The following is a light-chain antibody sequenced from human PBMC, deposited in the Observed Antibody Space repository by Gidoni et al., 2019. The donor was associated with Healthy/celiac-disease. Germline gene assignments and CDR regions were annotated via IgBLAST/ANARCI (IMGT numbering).Light chain of an antibody. CDR3: QQYYSTLT. J-gene: IGKJ4*01. V-gene: IGKV4-1*01. CDR1: QSVLYSSNNKNY. CDR2: WAS. Sequence: DIVMTQPPDSLAVSLGERATINCKSSQSVLYSSNNKNYLAWYQQKPGQPPKLLIYWASTRESGVPDRFSGSGSGTDLTLTISSLQAEDVAVYYCQQYYSTLTFXGXTKVEIK.